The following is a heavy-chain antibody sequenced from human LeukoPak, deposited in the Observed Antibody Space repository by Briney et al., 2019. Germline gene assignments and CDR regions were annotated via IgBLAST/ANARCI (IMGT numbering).Heavy chain of an antibody. J-gene: IGHJ4*02. D-gene: IGHD3-22*01. V-gene: IGHV3-23*01. Sequence: GGSLRLSCAASGFTFSDYAMSWVRQAPGKGLECVSTISDNGGGTYYEDSVKGRFTISRDNSKNPLFLQMNSLRAEDSAVYYCATDREGDPSAYYLVGGQGTLITVSS. CDR1: GFTFSDYA. CDR3: ATDREGDPSAYYLV. CDR2: ISDNGGGT.